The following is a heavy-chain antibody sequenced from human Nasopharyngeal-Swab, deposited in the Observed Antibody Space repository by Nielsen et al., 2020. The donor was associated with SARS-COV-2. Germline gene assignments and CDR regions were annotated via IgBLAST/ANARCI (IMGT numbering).Heavy chain of an antibody. J-gene: IGHJ4*02. D-gene: IGHD4/OR15-4a*01. CDR2: IYSGGST. CDR3: ARVGAGHGY. CDR1: GVTVSSNY. Sequence: GESLKIFCAASGVTVSSNYMSWVRQAPGKGLEWVSVIYSGGSTYYADSVKGRFTISRDNSKNTLYLQMNSLRAEDTAVYYCARVGAGHGYWGQGTLVTVSS. V-gene: IGHV3-53*01.